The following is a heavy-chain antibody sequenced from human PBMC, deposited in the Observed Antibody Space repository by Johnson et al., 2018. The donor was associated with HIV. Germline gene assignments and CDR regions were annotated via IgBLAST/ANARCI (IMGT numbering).Heavy chain of an antibody. CDR2: IEQDGSEK. V-gene: IGHV3-7*05. D-gene: IGHD4-17*01. CDR3: AKDISRLRLWAFDI. J-gene: IGHJ3*02. Sequence: EQLVESGGGLVQPGGSLRLSCAASGFTFSSYWMNWVRQAPGKGLEWVANIEQDGSEKYYVDSVKGRFTISRDNAKNSLYLQMNSLTAEDTAFYYCAKDISRLRLWAFDIWGQGTMVTVSS. CDR1: GFTFSSYW.